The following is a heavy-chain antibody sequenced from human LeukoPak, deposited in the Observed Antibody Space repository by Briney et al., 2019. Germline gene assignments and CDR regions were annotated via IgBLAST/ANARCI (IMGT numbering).Heavy chain of an antibody. Sequence: SVKVSCKASGGTFSSYAISWVRQAPGQGLEWMGGIIPIFGTANYAQKFQGRVTITVDESTSTAYMELSSLRSEDTAVYYCASGWNDFPGPGYCYGMDVWGQGTTVTVSS. CDR2: IIPIFGTA. D-gene: IGHD1-1*01. CDR3: ASGWNDFPGPGYCYGMDV. J-gene: IGHJ6*02. CDR1: GGTFSSYA. V-gene: IGHV1-69*13.